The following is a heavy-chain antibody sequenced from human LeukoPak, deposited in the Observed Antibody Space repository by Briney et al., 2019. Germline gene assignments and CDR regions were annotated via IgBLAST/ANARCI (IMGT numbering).Heavy chain of an antibody. D-gene: IGHD6-19*01. J-gene: IGHJ3*02. CDR3: ARGLWGVAGRGDAFDI. V-gene: IGHV1-2*02. Sequence: ASVKVSCKASGYIFTGYYIHWVRQAPGQGLEWMGWINPNSGDTKYAQKFQGRVTMTRDTSTSTVYMELSSLRSEDTAVYYCARGLWGVAGRGDAFDIWGQGTMVTVSS. CDR1: GYIFTGYY. CDR2: INPNSGDT.